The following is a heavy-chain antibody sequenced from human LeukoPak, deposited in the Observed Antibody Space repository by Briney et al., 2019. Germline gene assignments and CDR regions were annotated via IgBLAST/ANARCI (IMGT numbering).Heavy chain of an antibody. Sequence: GGALTPSFAASEFPLTTLGLHWVRQAPSQGPEWVAFIYYDGSNIYYADYVKGRFTISRDISKNTLYLQMDSLRAEDTAIYYCARDWKTNSFDYWGQGTLVTVSS. CDR2: IYYDGSNI. CDR3: ARDWKTNSFDY. J-gene: IGHJ4*02. V-gene: IGHV3-33*01. D-gene: IGHD1-1*01. CDR1: EFPLTTLG.